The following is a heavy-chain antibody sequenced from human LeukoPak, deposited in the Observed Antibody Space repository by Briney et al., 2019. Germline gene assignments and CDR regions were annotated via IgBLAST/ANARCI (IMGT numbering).Heavy chain of an antibody. CDR3: ARERFGSGSYSFDY. CDR1: GYTFTSYG. D-gene: IGHD3-10*01. J-gene: IGHJ4*02. CDR2: ISAYNGNT. V-gene: IGHV1-18*01. Sequence: ASVKVSGKASGYTFTSYGISWVRQAPGQGLEWMGWISAYNGNTNYAQKLQGRVTMTTDTSTSTAYMELRSLRSDDTAVYYCARERFGSGSYSFDYWGQGTLVTVSS.